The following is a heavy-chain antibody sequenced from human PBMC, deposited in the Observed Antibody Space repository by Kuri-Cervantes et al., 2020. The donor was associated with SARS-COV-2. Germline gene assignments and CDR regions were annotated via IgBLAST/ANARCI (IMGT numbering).Heavy chain of an antibody. CDR1: GYTFTGYY. V-gene: IGHV1-2*02. CDR2: INPNSGGT. CDR3: ASFCSSTSCYAGPTEYFQH. Sequence: APVKVSCKASGYTFTGYYMHWVRQAPGQGLEWMGWINPNSGGTNYAQKFQGRVTMTRDTSISTAYMELSRLRSDDTAVYYCASFCSSTSCYAGPTEYFQHWGQGTLVTVSS. D-gene: IGHD2-2*01. J-gene: IGHJ1*01.